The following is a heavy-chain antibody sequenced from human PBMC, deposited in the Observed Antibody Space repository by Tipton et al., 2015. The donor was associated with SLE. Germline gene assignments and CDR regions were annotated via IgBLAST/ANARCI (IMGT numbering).Heavy chain of an antibody. D-gene: IGHD3-16*01. Sequence: QLVQSGAQVKKAGESLKISCKGSGYSFTSFWIAWVREMLGKGLELMGIIWPDDSDARYSPSFQGQVTMSVDKSVSTAYLQWSSLKASDTAVYYCAREAYYYYAVDVWGQGTTVTVSS. CDR1: GYSFTSFW. CDR2: IWPDDSDA. J-gene: IGHJ6*02. CDR3: AREAYYYYAVDV. V-gene: IGHV5-51*03.